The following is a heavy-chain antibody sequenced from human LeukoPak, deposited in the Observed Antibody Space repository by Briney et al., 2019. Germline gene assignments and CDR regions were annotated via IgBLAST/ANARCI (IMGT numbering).Heavy chain of an antibody. CDR1: GFTFSSYA. CDR2: ISGSGGST. J-gene: IGHJ4*02. V-gene: IGHV3-23*01. CDR3: AKAKLLWFGESQYYFDY. Sequence: GGSLRFSCAASGFTFSSYAMSWVRQAPGKGLEWVSAISGSGGSTYYADSVKGRFTISRDNSKNTLYLQMNSLRAEDTAVYYCAKAKLLWFGESQYYFDYWGQGTLVTVSS. D-gene: IGHD3-10*01.